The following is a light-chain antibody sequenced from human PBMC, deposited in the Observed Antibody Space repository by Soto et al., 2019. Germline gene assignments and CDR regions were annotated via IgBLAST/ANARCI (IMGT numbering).Light chain of an antibody. CDR3: QQYYTPPPT. Sequence: DIVMTQSPDSLAVSLGERATINCKSSQSVLYSSNNKNFLAWYQQKPRQPLKLLIYWASTRESGVPDRFSGSGSATDFTLTISSLQAEDVAVYYCQQYYTPPPTFGQGTELEIK. CDR1: QSVLYSSNNKNF. V-gene: IGKV4-1*01. J-gene: IGKJ2*01. CDR2: WAS.